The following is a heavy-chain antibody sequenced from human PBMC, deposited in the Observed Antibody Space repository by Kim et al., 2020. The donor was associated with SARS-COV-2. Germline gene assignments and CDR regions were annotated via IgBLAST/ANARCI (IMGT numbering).Heavy chain of an antibody. V-gene: IGHV3-11*06. J-gene: IGHJ5*02. Sequence: NNSDSGKGRFTISRDNAKNTLYLQMNSLTDEDTAVYYCARAGSYWSIWFDPWGQGTLVTVSS. D-gene: IGHD3-10*01. CDR3: ARAGSYWSIWFDP.